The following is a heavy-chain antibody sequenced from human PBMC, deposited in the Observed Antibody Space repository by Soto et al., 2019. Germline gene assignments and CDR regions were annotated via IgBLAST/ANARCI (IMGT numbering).Heavy chain of an antibody. D-gene: IGHD2-2*01. Sequence: QVQLVESGGGVVQPGRSLRLSCAASGFTFSSYAMHWVRQAPGKGLEWVAVISYDGSNKYYADSVKGRFTISRDNSKNTRNVQMRSQRAEDTAVYYCATIRLGYCISTSCNDDAFDIWGQGKMVTDSS. J-gene: IGHJ3*02. V-gene: IGHV3-30-3*01. CDR2: ISYDGSNK. CDR3: ATIRLGYCISTSCNDDAFDI. CDR1: GFTFSSYA.